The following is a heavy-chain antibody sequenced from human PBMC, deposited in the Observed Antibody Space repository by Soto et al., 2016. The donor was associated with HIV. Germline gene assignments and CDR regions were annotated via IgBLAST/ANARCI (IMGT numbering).Heavy chain of an antibody. V-gene: IGHV3-74*01. D-gene: IGHD3-16*01. Sequence: EVQLVESGGGLVQPGGSLRLSCAASGFTFRTYWMHWVRQGTGKGLVWVSRTSSDGTTTTYADSVKGRSTISRDNAKNTVYLQMNSLRAEDTAVYYCVREELWGAEKHYNFDQWGQGTLVTVSS. J-gene: IGHJ4*02. CDR1: GFTFRTYW. CDR3: VREELWGAEKHYNFDQ. CDR2: TSSDGTTT.